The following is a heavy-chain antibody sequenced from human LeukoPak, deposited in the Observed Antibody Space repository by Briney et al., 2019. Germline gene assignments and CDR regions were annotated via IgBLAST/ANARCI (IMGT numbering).Heavy chain of an antibody. CDR3: AREFVVVPAAMGYFDY. V-gene: IGHV1-2*02. CDR1: GYTFTGYY. J-gene: IGHJ4*02. CDR2: INPNSGGT. D-gene: IGHD2-2*01. Sequence: ASVKVSCKASGYTFTGYYMHWVRQAPGQGLEWMGWINPNSGGTNYQGRVTMTRDTSISTAYMELSRLRSDDTAVYYCAREFVVVPAAMGYFDYWGQGTLVTVSS.